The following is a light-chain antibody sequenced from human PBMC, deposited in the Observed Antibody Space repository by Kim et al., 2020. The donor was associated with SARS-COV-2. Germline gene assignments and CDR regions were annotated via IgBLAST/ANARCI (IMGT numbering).Light chain of an antibody. CDR2: GAS. CDR3: QQYGSSRRT. J-gene: IGKJ1*01. CDR1: QSVSSSY. V-gene: IGKV3-20*01. Sequence: EIVLTQSPGTLSLSPGERATLSCRASQSVSSSYLAWYQQKPGQAPRLLIYGASSRATGIPDRFSGSGSGTDFTLTISRLEPEDFAVYYCQQYGSSRRTFGDGTKVDIK.